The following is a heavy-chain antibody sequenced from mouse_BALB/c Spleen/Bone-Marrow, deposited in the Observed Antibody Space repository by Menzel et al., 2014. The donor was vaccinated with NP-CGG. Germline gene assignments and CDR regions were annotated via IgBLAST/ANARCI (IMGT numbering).Heavy chain of an antibody. Sequence: VNVVESGAELARPGASVKMSCKASGYTFTSYTMHWVKQRPGQGLEWIGYINPSSGYTNYNQKFKDKATLTADKSSSTAYMQLSSLTSEDSAVYYCAAGYYGNSGWFAYWGQGTLVTVSA. J-gene: IGHJ3*01. CDR2: INPSSGYT. CDR1: GYTFTSYT. V-gene: IGHV1-4*01. CDR3: AAGYYGNSGWFAY. D-gene: IGHD2-1*01.